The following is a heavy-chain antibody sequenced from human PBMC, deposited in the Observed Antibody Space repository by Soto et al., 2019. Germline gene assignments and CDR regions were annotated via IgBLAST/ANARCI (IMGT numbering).Heavy chain of an antibody. CDR3: ARDKSAAAGV. CDR1: GGCMSSYY. D-gene: IGHD6-13*01. J-gene: IGHJ4*02. CDR2: IYYSGST. Sequence: EPLSLTCTVAGGCMSSYYWGWIRRPPGKGLEWIGYIYYSGSTNYNTSLKSRVTISVDTSKNQFSLKLSSVTAADTAVYYCARDKSAAAGVWGQGTLVTVSS. V-gene: IGHV4-59*01.